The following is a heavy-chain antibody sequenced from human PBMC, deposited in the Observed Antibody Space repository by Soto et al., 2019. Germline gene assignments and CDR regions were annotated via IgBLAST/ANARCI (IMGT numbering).Heavy chain of an antibody. CDR2: IYYSGST. Sequence: SETLSLTCIVSGGSISSGGYYWSWIRQHPGKGLEWIGYIYYSGSTYYNPSLKSRVTISVDTSKNQFSLKLSSVTAADTAVYYCARLAVTFGGVIGSYMDVWGKGTTVTVSS. D-gene: IGHD3-16*02. CDR1: GGSISSGGYY. J-gene: IGHJ6*03. V-gene: IGHV4-31*03. CDR3: ARLAVTFGGVIGSYMDV.